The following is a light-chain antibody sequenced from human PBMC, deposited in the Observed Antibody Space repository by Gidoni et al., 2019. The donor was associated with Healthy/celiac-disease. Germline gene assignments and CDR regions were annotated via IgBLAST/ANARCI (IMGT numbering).Light chain of an antibody. Sequence: EIVMTQSPATLSVSPGERTTLSCRASQNVSSNLAWYQQKPGQVPRLLIYGASTRATGIPARFSGSRSGREFTLTISSLQSEDFAVYYCQQYNNWPPLTFGGGTKVEIK. CDR1: QNVSSN. J-gene: IGKJ4*01. V-gene: IGKV3-15*01. CDR3: QQYNNWPPLT. CDR2: GAS.